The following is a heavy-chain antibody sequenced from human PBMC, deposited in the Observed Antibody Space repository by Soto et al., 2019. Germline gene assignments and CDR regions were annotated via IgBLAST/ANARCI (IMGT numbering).Heavy chain of an antibody. CDR3: ARDHSVLVPAAASYYYYGMDV. CDR2: IIPIFGTA. J-gene: IGHJ6*02. V-gene: IGHV1-69*13. D-gene: IGHD2-2*01. CDR1: GGTFSSYA. Sequence: GASVKVSCKASGGTFSSYAISWVRQAPGQGLEWMGGIIPIFGTANYAQKFQGRVTITADESTSTAYMELSSLRSEDTAVYYCARDHSVLVPAAASYYYYGMDVWGQGTTVTVSS.